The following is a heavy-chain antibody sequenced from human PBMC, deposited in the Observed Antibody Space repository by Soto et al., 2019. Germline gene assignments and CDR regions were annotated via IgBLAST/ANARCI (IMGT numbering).Heavy chain of an antibody. D-gene: IGHD1-26*01. CDR2: IYYSGST. CDR1: GGSVSSGSYY. V-gene: IGHV4-61*01. Sequence: SETLSLTCTVSGGSVSSGSYYWSWIRQPPGKGLEWIGYIYYSGSTNYNPSLKSRVTISVDTSKNQFSLKLSSVTAADTAVYYCASVWENYWFDPWGQGTVVTVSA. CDR3: ASVWENYWFDP. J-gene: IGHJ5*02.